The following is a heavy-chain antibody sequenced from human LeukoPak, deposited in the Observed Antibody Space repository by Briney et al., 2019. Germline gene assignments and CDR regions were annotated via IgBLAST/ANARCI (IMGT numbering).Heavy chain of an antibody. J-gene: IGHJ4*02. CDR3: ARDLTAYFDY. CDR1: AFTVSSNY. Sequence: PGGSLRLSCAASAFTVSSNYMSWVRQAPGKGLEWVSVIYSGGSTYYADSVKGRFTISRDNSKKTLYLQMNSLRAEDTAVYYCARDLTAYFDYWGQGTLVTVSS. V-gene: IGHV3-66*01. CDR2: IYSGGST. D-gene: IGHD3-16*01.